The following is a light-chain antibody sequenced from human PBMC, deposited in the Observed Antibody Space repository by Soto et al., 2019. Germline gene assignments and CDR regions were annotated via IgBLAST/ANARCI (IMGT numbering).Light chain of an antibody. CDR1: QNISRS. CDR2: ATS. CDR3: HQYDTAPRT. J-gene: IGKJ1*01. V-gene: IGKV3-20*01. Sequence: EIVMTQSPATLSVSPGERATLSCRASQNISRSLAWYQQKPGQAPRLLIYATSTRATGIPDRFSGSGSVTDFTLTISRLEPEDFAVYYCHQYDTAPRTFGQGTKVDIK.